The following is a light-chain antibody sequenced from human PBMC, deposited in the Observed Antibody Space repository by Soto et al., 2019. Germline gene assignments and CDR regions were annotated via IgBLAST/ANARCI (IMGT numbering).Light chain of an antibody. CDR2: GAS. Sequence: DIVLTQSPGTLSLSPGEIATLSFSASETVNSNYLAWYQQKPGQAPRLLIYGASSRATGIPDRFSGSGSGTDFTLTISRLEPEDFAVYYCQQYGSSPLTFGGGTKVDIK. CDR1: ETVNSNY. J-gene: IGKJ4*01. CDR3: QQYGSSPLT. V-gene: IGKV3-20*01.